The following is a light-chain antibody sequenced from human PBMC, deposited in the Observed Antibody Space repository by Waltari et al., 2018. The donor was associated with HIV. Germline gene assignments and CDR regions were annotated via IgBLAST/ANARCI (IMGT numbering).Light chain of an antibody. CDR2: DKH. CDR3: NSRDKSFIFVV. V-gene: IGLV3-19*01. CDR1: SLRTYY. Sequence: SSELTQDPAVSVALGQTVRITCQGDSLRTYYATWYQQKPGQAPLLVIFDKHNRPSGIPARFSGSSSGNTASLTITWTHAEDYGDYYCNSRDKSFIFVVFGGVTILTVL. J-gene: IGLJ2*01.